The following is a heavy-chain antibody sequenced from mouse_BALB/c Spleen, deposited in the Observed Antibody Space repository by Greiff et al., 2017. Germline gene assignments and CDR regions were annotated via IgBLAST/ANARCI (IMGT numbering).Heavy chain of an antibody. CDR2: ISDGGSYT. J-gene: IGHJ3*01. V-gene: IGHV5-4*02. D-gene: IGHD1-3*01. CDR3: ARGKLGFAY. Sequence: EVHLVESGGGLVKPGGSLKLSCAASGFTFSDYYMYWVRQTPEKRLEWVATISDGGSYTYYPDSVKGRFTISRDNAKNNLYLQMSSLKSEDTAMYYCARGKLGFAYWGQGTLVTVPA. CDR1: GFTFSDYY.